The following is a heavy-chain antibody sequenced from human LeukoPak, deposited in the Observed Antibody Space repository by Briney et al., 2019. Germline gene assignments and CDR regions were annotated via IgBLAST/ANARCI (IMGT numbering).Heavy chain of an antibody. V-gene: IGHV3-48*03. CDR2: ISSSDNTI. CDR3: ARDLRGFPYYYYYMDV. Sequence: GGSLRLSCAASGFTFSSYEMNWVRQAPGKGLEWVSYISSSDNTIYYADSVKGRFTISRDNAKTSLYLQMSSLRAEDTAIYYCARDLRGFPYYYYYMDVWGNGTTVTVSS. J-gene: IGHJ6*03. CDR1: GFTFSSYE.